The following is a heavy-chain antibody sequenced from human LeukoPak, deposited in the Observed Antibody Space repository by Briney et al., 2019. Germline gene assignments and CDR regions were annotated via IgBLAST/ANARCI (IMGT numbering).Heavy chain of an antibody. CDR3: ARGPQNNYYGSGQLSWFDP. D-gene: IGHD3-10*01. CDR1: GGSISTSNYY. V-gene: IGHV4-61*02. CDR2: IYTSGST. Sequence: SETLSLTCTVSGGSISTSNYYWSWIRQPAGKGLEWIGRIYTSGSTNYNPSLKSRVTMSVDTSKNQFSLKLSSVTAADTAVYYCARGPQNNYYGSGQLSWFDPWGQGTLVTVSS. J-gene: IGHJ5*02.